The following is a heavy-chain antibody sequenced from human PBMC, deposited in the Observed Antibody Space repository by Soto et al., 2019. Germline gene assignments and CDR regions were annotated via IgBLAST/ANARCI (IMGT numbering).Heavy chain of an antibody. Sequence: QLQLQESGSGLVKPSQTLSLTCAVSGGSISSGGYSWSWIRQPPGKGLEGIGYIYHSGSTYYNPSLKSRVTISVDRSKNQFSLKLSSVTAADTAVYYCARGGVGGSSTSWKAYGMDVWGQGTTVTVSS. D-gene: IGHD2-2*01. CDR1: GGSISSGGYS. CDR2: IYHSGST. CDR3: ARGGVGGSSTSWKAYGMDV. V-gene: IGHV4-30-2*01. J-gene: IGHJ6*02.